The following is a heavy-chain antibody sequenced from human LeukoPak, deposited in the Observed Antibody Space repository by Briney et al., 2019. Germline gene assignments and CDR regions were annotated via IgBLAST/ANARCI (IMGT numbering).Heavy chain of an antibody. J-gene: IGHJ4*02. CDR3: ARDGGVKGYYFDY. D-gene: IGHD2-8*02. V-gene: IGHV4-59*01. CDR1: SGSISSYY. CDR2: IYYSGST. Sequence: SETLSLTCTVSSGSISSYYWSWIRQSPGKGLEWIGYIYYSGSTDYNPSLKSRVTISVDTSKNQFSLKLSSVTAADTAVYYCARDGGVKGYYFDYWGQGTLVTVSS.